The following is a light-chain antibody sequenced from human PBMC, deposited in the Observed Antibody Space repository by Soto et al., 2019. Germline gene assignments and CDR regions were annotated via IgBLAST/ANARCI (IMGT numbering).Light chain of an antibody. Sequence: EIVMTQSPATLSVSPGERATLSCRASQSVSSDLAWYQQKPGQAPRLLIYGASTRATGIPARFSGSGSGTEFTLTISSLQSEDFAVYYCHQYNNWPPVTFGGGTNVEIK. CDR3: HQYNNWPPVT. V-gene: IGKV3-15*01. CDR2: GAS. CDR1: QSVSSD. J-gene: IGKJ4*01.